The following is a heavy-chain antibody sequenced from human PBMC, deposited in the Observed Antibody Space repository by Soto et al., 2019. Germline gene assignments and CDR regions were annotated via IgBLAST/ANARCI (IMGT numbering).Heavy chain of an antibody. Sequence: QVQLVQSGAEVKKPGASVKVSRKASGYTFTGYYMHWVRQAPGQGLEWMGWINPNSGGTNYAQKFQGRVTMTRDTSISTASMELSRLRSDDTAVYYCARDPHYDILTGYSYYYGMDVWGQGTTVTVSS. V-gene: IGHV1-2*02. D-gene: IGHD3-9*01. CDR2: INPNSGGT. CDR1: GYTFTGYY. CDR3: ARDPHYDILTGYSYYYGMDV. J-gene: IGHJ6*02.